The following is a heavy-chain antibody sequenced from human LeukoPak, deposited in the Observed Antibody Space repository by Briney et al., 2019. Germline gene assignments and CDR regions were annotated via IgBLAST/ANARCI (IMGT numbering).Heavy chain of an antibody. V-gene: IGHV1-69*13. CDR3: ARRGDYGGINFDY. D-gene: IGHD4-23*01. Sequence: SVKVSCRASGGTFSSYAISWVRQAPGQGLEWMGGIIPIFGTANYAQKFQGRVTITADESTSTAYMELSSLRSEDTAVYYCARRGDYGGINFDYWGQGTLVTVSS. CDR2: IIPIFGTA. CDR1: GGTFSSYA. J-gene: IGHJ4*02.